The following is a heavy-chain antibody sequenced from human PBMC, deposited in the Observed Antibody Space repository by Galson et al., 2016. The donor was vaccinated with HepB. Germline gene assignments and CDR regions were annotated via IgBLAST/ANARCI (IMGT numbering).Heavy chain of an antibody. Sequence: SLRLSCAASGFTFSSYPMHWVRQAPGKGLEWVAVISYDGSNKYYADSVKGRFTISRDNSKNTLYLQMNSLRAEDTAVYYCARENRGVVVAATPGFNYWGQGTLVTVSS. V-gene: IGHV3-30-3*01. CDR1: GFTFSSYP. D-gene: IGHD2-15*01. CDR2: ISYDGSNK. J-gene: IGHJ4*02. CDR3: ARENRGVVVAATPGFNY.